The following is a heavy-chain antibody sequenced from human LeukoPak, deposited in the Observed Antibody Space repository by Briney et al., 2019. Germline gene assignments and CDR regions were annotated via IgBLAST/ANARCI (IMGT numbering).Heavy chain of an antibody. CDR2: ISGSSNTI. CDR1: GFTFSSYS. CDR3: ARGYCSSNSCAFDY. Sequence: PGGSLRLSCAASGFTFSSYSMNWVRQAPGGGLEWVSYISGSSNTIYYADSVKGRFTISRDTAKNSLYLQMNSLRDEDSAVYYCARGYCSSNSCAFDYWGQGTLVTVSS. V-gene: IGHV3-48*02. J-gene: IGHJ4*02. D-gene: IGHD2-2*01.